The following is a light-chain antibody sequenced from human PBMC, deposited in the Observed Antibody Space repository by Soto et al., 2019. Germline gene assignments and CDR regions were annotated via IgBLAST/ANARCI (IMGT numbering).Light chain of an antibody. V-gene: IGKV3-15*01. J-gene: IGKJ1*01. CDR2: GAS. CDR3: QQYKNWPWT. CDR1: QSVSSN. Sequence: EIVMTQSPATLSVSPGERATLSCRASQSVSSNLAWYQHKPGQAPRVLIYGASTRATGIPARFSGSGSGTEFTLTISSLQSEDFAVYYCQQYKNWPWTFGQGTKVEIK.